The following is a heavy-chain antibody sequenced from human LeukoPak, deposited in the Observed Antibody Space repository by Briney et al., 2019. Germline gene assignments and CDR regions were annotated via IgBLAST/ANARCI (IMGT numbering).Heavy chain of an antibody. J-gene: IGHJ6*02. D-gene: IGHD4/OR15-4a*01. CDR3: ARNTANVDYGMDV. CDR1: GGSFSGYY. CDR2: INHSGST. Sequence: SETLSLTCAVYGGSFSGYYWSWIRQPPGKGLEWIGEINHSGSTNYNPSLKSRVTISVDTSKNQFSLKLSSVTAADTAVYYCARNTANVDYGMDVWGQGTAVTVSS. V-gene: IGHV4-34*01.